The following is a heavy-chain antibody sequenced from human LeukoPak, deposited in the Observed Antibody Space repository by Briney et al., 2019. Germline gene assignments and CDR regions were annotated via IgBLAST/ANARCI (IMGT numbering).Heavy chain of an antibody. CDR3: ARDSSGWYGGFDY. V-gene: IGHV3-48*01. D-gene: IGHD6-19*01. Sequence: GGSLRLSCAASGFTFSSYSMNWVRQAPGKGLEWVSYISSSSSTIYYADSVKGRFTISRDNAENSLYLQMNSLRAEDTAVYYCARDSSGWYGGFDYWGQGTLVTVSS. CDR2: ISSSSSTI. J-gene: IGHJ4*02. CDR1: GFTFSSYS.